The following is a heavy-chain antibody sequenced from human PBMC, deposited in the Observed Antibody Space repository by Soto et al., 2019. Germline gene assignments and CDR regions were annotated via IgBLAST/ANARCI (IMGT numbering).Heavy chain of an antibody. CDR3: ASSGIFYYDSLTGYYQRDAFAT. CDR2: IYYSGST. CDR1: GDTGSETYI. D-gene: IGHD3-9*01. Sequence: GDTGSETYIRASVRQKTKNGLEWIGSIYYSGSTYYHPSLKSRVTISVDTSKNQFSLKLSSVTAADTAVYYCASSGIFYYDSLTGYYQRDAFATWGQWTMVT. V-gene: IGHV4-39*01. J-gene: IGHJ3*02.